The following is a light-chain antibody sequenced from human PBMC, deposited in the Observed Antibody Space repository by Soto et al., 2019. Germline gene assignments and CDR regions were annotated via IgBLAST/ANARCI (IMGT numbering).Light chain of an antibody. CDR2: GAS. CDR1: QTVSITY. CDR3: QQYGSSPLIS. Sequence: VLPQSPGTLSLSPGESATLSCRASQTVSITYLTWYQQKPGQAPRLLIFGASKRATGIPDRFSGSGSGRDFTLTISGLEPEDFAVYYGQQYGSSPLISFGQGTRLEI. J-gene: IGKJ5*01. V-gene: IGKV3-20*01.